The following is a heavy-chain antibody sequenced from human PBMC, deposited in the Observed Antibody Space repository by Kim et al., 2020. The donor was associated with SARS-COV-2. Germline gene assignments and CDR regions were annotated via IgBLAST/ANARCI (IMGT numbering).Heavy chain of an antibody. Sequence: GYANSVKGRFTISRDNGKNSLYLQMNSLRVEETALYYCVKGKDRTNACDIWGQGTMVTVSS. J-gene: IGHJ3*02. D-gene: IGHD2-15*01. V-gene: IGHV3-9*01. CDR3: VKGKDRTNACDI.